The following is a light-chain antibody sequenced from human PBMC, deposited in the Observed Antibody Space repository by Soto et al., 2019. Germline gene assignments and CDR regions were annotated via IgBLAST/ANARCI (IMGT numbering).Light chain of an antibody. CDR1: QSISTY. CDR3: QQRSTWLT. J-gene: IGKJ4*01. CDR2: DAS. Sequence: IVLTQSPGTLSLSPGERANLSCRASQSISTYLAWYQHKPGQAPSLLIYDASKRATGIPARFSGSGSGTEFTLTISSLEPEDFAVYYCQQRSTWLTFGGGTKVEI. V-gene: IGKV3-11*01.